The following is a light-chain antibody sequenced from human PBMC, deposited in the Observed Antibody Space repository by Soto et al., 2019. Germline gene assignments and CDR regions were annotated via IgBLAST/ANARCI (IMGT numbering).Light chain of an antibody. Sequence: DIQLTQSPSLLSASVGARATITRRASHDISTYLAWYQQKPGKAPKLMIYEASTLQSGVPSRFSGSGSGTEFTLTISGLLPEDFATYHCQQLNTLPFTFGQGTRLEIK. CDR1: HDISTY. CDR3: QQLNTLPFT. V-gene: IGKV1-9*01. J-gene: IGKJ5*01. CDR2: EAS.